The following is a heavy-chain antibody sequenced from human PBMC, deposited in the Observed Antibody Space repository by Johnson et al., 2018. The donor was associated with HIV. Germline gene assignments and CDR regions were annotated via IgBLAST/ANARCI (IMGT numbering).Heavy chain of an antibody. J-gene: IGHJ3*02. CDR1: GFTFSSYA. Sequence: QMLLVESGGTLAKPAWSPRLSCAASGFTFSSYAMHWVRQAPGKGLEWVAGISYDGSNKYYADSVKGRFTISRDNSKNTLFLQMNRLRAEDTAVFYCARATTSKDHAFDIWGQGTMVTVSS. CDR3: ARATTSKDHAFDI. V-gene: IGHV3-30*04. D-gene: IGHD1-14*01. CDR2: ISYDGSNK.